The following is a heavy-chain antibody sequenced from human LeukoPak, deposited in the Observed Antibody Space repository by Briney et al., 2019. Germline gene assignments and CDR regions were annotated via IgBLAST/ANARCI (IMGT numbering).Heavy chain of an antibody. CDR1: GGSISSSSYY. J-gene: IGHJ4*02. CDR2: IYYSGST. V-gene: IGHV4-39*07. CDR3: AGSSPDSDY. D-gene: IGHD2-2*01. Sequence: SETLSLTCTVSGGSISSSSYYWGWIRQPPGKGLEWIGSIYYSGSTYYNPSLKSRVTISVDTSKNQFSLKLSSVTAADTAVYYCAGSSPDSDYWGQGTLVTVSS.